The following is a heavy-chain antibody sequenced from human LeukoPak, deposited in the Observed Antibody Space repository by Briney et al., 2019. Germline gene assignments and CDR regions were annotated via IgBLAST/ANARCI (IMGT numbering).Heavy chain of an antibody. D-gene: IGHD5-12*01. CDR3: TAYDPSDYYGMDV. J-gene: IGHJ6*02. CDR2: IRSKAYGGTT. CDR1: GFTFGDYA. Sequence: PGGSLRLSCTASGFTFGDYAMTWVRQAPGKGLEWVGFIRSKAYGGTTDFAASVKGRFIISRDDSKSIAYLQMNGLKTEDTAVYYCTAYDPSDYYGMDVWGQGTTVTVS. V-gene: IGHV3-49*04.